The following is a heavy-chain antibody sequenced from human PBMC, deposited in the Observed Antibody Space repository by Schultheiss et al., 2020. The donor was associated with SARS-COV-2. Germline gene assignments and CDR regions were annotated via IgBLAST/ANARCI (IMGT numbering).Heavy chain of an antibody. CDR3: ARGGVHYYGSGSYPYYYYGMDV. CDR1: GFTFSNAW. D-gene: IGHD3-10*01. V-gene: IGHV3-48*01. CDR2: ISPSGTGT. J-gene: IGHJ6*02. Sequence: GGSLRLSCAASGFTFSNAWMNWVRQAPGKGLEWVSYISPSGTGTYADSMKGRFTISRDNSKNTLYLQMNSLRAEDTAVYYCARGGVHYYGSGSYPYYYYGMDVWGQGTTVTVSS.